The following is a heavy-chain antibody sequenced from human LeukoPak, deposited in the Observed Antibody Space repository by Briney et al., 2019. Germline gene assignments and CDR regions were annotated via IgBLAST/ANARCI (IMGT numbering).Heavy chain of an antibody. CDR2: ISYDGSTK. J-gene: IGHJ4*02. CDR1: GFTFRSYV. Sequence: PGGSLRFSWPASGFTFRSYVINWAGQAPGKGLEWLAFISYDGSTKYYADSVKGRFTISRDNSKNTLYLQMNSLRAEDTAVYFCARARYGGYPVGFDYWGQGTLVTVSS. V-gene: IGHV3-30-3*01. CDR3: ARARYGGYPVGFDY. D-gene: IGHD1-26*01.